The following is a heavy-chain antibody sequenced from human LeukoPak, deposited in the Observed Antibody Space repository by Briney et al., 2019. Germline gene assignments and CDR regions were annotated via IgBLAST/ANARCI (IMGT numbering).Heavy chain of an antibody. V-gene: IGHV3-23*01. CDR1: GFTFSSYA. CDR2: ISGSGGST. CDR3: AKDLRVGVGATDYFDY. D-gene: IGHD1-26*01. J-gene: IGHJ4*02. Sequence: PGGSLRLSCAASGFTFSSYAMSWVRQAPGKGLEWVSAISGSGGSTYYADSVKGRFTISRDNSKNTLYLQMNSLRAEDTAVYYCAKDLRVGVGATDYFDYWGQGTLVTVSS.